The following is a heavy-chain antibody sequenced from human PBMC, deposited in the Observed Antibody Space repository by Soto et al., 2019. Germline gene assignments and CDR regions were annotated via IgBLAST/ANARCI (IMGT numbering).Heavy chain of an antibody. Sequence: SETLSLTCTVSGGSISSSSYYWGWIRQPPGKGLEWIGSIYYSGSTYYNPSLKSRVTISVDTSKNQFSLKLSSVTAADTAVYYCARLRYCSGGSCYPNFDYWGQGTLVTVSS. CDR1: GGSISSSSYY. J-gene: IGHJ4*02. V-gene: IGHV4-39*01. CDR2: IYYSGST. CDR3: ARLRYCSGGSCYPNFDY. D-gene: IGHD2-15*01.